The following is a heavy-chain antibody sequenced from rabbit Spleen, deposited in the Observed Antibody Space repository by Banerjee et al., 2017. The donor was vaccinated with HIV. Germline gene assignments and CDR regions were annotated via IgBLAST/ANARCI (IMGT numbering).Heavy chain of an antibody. CDR1: GIDFSSYYY. Sequence: QSLEESGGALVKPGASLTLTGTASGIDFSSYYYMCWVRKAPGKGLEWIGCIYSGSSGYTYYATWATGRFTCSKTSSTTVALQMTSLTAADTATYFCARDTGSSFSSYGMDLWGPGTLVTFS. J-gene: IGHJ6*01. CDR2: IYSGSSGYT. V-gene: IGHV1S40*01. D-gene: IGHD8-1*01. CDR3: ARDTGSSFSSYGMDL.